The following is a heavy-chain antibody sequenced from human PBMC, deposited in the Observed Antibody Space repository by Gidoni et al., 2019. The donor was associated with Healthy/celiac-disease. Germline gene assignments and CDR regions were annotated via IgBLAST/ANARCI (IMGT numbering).Heavy chain of an antibody. J-gene: IGHJ6*02. Sequence: QVQLQQWGAGLLKPSETLSLTCAVYVGSFSGYYWSWIRQPPGKGLEWIGEINHSGSTNYNPSLKSRVTISVDTSKNQFSLKLSSVTAADTAVYYCARGKAAGRSYYYYGMDVWGQGTTVTVSS. CDR2: INHSGST. D-gene: IGHD6-13*01. V-gene: IGHV4-34*01. CDR1: VGSFSGYY. CDR3: ARGKAAGRSYYYYGMDV.